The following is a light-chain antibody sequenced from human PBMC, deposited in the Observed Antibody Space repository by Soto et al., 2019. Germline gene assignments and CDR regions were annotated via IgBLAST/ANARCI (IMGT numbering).Light chain of an antibody. CDR1: PSVSRSY. CDR2: GAS. J-gene: IGKJ4*01. Sequence: EIVLTQSPGTLSLSPGERATLSCRASPSVSRSYLAWYQQKPGQAPRLLIYGASSRATCIPDRFSGSGSGTDFTLTIRRLEPEDFAVYYCQQYGNSPRTFGGGTKVEIK. CDR3: QQYGNSPRT. V-gene: IGKV3-20*01.